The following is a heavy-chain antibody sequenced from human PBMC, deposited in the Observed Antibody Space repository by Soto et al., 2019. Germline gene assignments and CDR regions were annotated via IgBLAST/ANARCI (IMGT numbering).Heavy chain of an antibody. Sequence: QVQLQQWGAGLLKPSETLSLTCAVYCGSFSGYYWSWIRQPPGRGLEWIGEINHSGSTNYNPSLKSRVTMSGDASKNQFSLTLSSVTAADTAVYYCARTSRFDCWGQGTLVTVSS. D-gene: IGHD6-6*01. CDR2: INHSGST. J-gene: IGHJ4*02. V-gene: IGHV4-34*01. CDR1: CGSFSGYY. CDR3: ARTSRFDC.